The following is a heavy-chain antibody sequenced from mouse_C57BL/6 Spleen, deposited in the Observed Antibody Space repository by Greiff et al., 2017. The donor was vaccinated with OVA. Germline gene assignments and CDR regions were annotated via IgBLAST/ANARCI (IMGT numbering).Heavy chain of an antibody. CDR1: GYTFTSYW. Sequence: VKLQQPGTELVKPGASVKLSCKASGYTFTSYWMHWVKQRPGQGLEWIGNINPSNGGTNYNEKFKSKATLTVDKSSSTAYMQLSSLTSEDSAVYYCARKAFTRWYFDVWGTGTTVTVSS. J-gene: IGHJ1*03. CDR2: INPSNGGT. D-gene: IGHD2-12*01. CDR3: ARKAFTRWYFDV. V-gene: IGHV1-53*01.